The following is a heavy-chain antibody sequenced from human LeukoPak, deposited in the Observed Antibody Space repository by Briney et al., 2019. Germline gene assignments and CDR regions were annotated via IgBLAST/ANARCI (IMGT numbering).Heavy chain of an antibody. CDR3: ARGLVVAARGWLDP. CDR2: INAGNGNT. J-gene: IGHJ5*02. Sequence: ASVKVSCKASGHTFTSYAMHWVRQAPGQRLEWMGWINAGNGNTKYSQRFQGRVTITRDTSASTAYMELSSLRSEDTAVYYCARGLVVAARGWLDPWGQGTLVTVSS. V-gene: IGHV1-3*01. CDR1: GHTFTSYA. D-gene: IGHD2-15*01.